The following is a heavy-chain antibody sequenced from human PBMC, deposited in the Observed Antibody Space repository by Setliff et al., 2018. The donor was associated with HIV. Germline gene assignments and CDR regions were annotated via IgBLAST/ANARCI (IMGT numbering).Heavy chain of an antibody. V-gene: IGHV1-8*02. CDR3: ARVDGAYNDNIFDY. J-gene: IGHJ4*02. D-gene: IGHD1-1*01. Sequence: ASVKVSCKASGYTFTSYAMNWVRQAPGQGLEWMGWMNPNSGNTGYAQKFQGRVSMTRDTSIGTAYMQLSGLRSEDTAVYFCARVDGAYNDNIFDYWGQGTLVTVSS. CDR1: GYTFTSYA. CDR2: MNPNSGNT.